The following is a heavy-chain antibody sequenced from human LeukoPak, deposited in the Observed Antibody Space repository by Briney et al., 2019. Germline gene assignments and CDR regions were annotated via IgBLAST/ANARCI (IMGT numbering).Heavy chain of an antibody. CDR3: ARDKYSSSFGDAFDI. J-gene: IGHJ3*02. V-gene: IGHV3-48*04. Sequence: PGGSLRLSCAASGFPFSSYSMKWVRQAPGKGLGWVSYISSSSSTIYYADSVKGRFTISRDNAKNSLYLQMNSLRAEDTAVYYCARDKYSSSFGDAFDIWGQGTMVTVSS. D-gene: IGHD6-13*01. CDR2: ISSSSSTI. CDR1: GFPFSSYS.